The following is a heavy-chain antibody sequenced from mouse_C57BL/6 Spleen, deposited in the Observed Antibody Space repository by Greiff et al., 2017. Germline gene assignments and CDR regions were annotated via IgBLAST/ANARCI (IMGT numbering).Heavy chain of an antibody. D-gene: IGHD1-1*01. Sequence: EVQLQQSGAELVKPGASVKLSCTASGFNIKDYYMHWVKQRTEQGLEWIGRIDPEAGETKYAPKFQGKATITADTSSNTAYMQLSSLTSEDTAVYYCARSGYYGSRPAWFAYWGQGTLVTVSA. CDR2: IDPEAGET. V-gene: IGHV14-2*01. CDR1: GFNIKDYY. J-gene: IGHJ3*01. CDR3: ARSGYYGSRPAWFAY.